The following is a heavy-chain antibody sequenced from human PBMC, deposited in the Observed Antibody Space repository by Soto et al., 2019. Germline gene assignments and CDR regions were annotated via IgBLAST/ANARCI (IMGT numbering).Heavy chain of an antibody. CDR1: GGSFSGYY. CDR2: INHSGST. V-gene: IGHV4-34*01. CDR3: ARGTAAGTNFDY. J-gene: IGHJ4*02. D-gene: IGHD6-13*01. Sequence: WETLSLTCAVYGGSFSGYYWSWIRQPPGKGLEWIGEINHSGSTNYNPSLKSRVTISVDTSKNQFSLKLSSVTAADTAVYYCARGTAAGTNFDYWGQGTLVPVSS.